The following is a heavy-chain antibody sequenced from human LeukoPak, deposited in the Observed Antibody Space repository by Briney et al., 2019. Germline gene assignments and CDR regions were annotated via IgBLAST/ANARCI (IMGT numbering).Heavy chain of an antibody. V-gene: IGHV1-69*05. CDR2: IIPIFGTA. CDR3: ARGARYCGGDCYSFDY. CDR1: GGTFSRYA. Sequence: ASVKVCCKASGGTFSRYAISWGRQAPGQGLEGRGGIIPIFGTASYAQKFQGRVTITTDESTSTAYMELSSLRSEDTAVYYCARGARYCGGDCYSFDYWGQGTLVTVSS. J-gene: IGHJ4*02. D-gene: IGHD2-21*02.